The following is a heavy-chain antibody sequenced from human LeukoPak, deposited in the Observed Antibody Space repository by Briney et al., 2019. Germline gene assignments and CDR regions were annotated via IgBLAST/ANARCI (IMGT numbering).Heavy chain of an antibody. V-gene: IGHV3-30*03. D-gene: IGHD2-2*01. CDR1: GFTFSTYV. Sequence: RSGGSLRLSCAASGFTFSTYVMHWVRQAPGKGLEWVAVISYDGSDKYYADSVKGRFTISRDNAKNSLYLQMNSLRDEDTAIYYCARFTASWPDYWGQGTLVTVSS. CDR2: ISYDGSDK. J-gene: IGHJ4*02. CDR3: ARFTASWPDY.